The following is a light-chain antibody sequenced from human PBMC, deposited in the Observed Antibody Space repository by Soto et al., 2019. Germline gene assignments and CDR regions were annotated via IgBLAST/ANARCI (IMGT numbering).Light chain of an antibody. J-gene: IGLJ1*01. CDR3: ATWDDSRNGV. V-gene: IGLV1-44*01. CDR1: TSNIGSHP. CDR2: TNN. Sequence: QSALTQPPSASGTPGQRITISCSGSTSNIGSHPVNWFQQVPGAAPKLLITTNNQRPSGVPDRFSGSKSGASASLAISGLQSEDEATYYCATWDDSRNGVFGTGTKVTVL.